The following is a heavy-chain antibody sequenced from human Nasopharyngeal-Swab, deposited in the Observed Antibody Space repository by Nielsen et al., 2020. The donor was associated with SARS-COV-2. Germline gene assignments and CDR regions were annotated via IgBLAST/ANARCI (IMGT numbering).Heavy chain of an antibody. CDR3: AREMGKFDY. Sequence: VRQAPGKGLEWVANIKQDGSEKYYVDSVKGRFTISRDNAKNSLYLQMNSLRAEDTAVYYCAREMGKFDYWGQGTLVTVSS. D-gene: IGHD2-8*01. J-gene: IGHJ4*02. CDR2: IKQDGSEK. V-gene: IGHV3-7*01.